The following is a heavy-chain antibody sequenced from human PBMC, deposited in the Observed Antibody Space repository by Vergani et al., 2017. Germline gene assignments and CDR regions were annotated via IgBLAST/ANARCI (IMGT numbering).Heavy chain of an antibody. Sequence: EVHLLESGGGLIQPGGSLRISCAASGFTFDNYAMTWVRQAPGKGLQWVSGISGQNFRTHYADSVKGRFTISRDDSKNTVYLQINSLRAEDTAFYYCARAVGDVWGSYRSPRHYYGMDVWGQGTTVTVSS. V-gene: IGHV3-23*01. J-gene: IGHJ6*02. CDR2: ISGQNFRT. CDR1: GFTFDNYA. CDR3: ARAVGDVWGSYRSPRHYYGMDV. D-gene: IGHD3-16*02.